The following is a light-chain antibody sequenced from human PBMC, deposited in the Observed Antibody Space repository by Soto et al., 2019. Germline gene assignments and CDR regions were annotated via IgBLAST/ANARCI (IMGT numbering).Light chain of an antibody. J-gene: IGLJ2*01. CDR1: SSNIGSNY. CDR2: SNN. CDR3: AAWDDSLSGVV. Sequence: QSVLTQPPSASGTPGQRVTISCSGSSSNIGSNYVYWYQQLPGTAPKLLIYSNNPRPSGVPDRFSGSKSGTSASLAISGLRSEDVADYYCAAWDDSLSGVVFGGGTKLTVL. V-gene: IGLV1-47*02.